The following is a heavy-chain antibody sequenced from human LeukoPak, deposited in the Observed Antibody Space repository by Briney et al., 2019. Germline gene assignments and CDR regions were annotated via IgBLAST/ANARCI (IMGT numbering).Heavy chain of an antibody. CDR3: ARWSGYYSRFDY. D-gene: IGHD3-3*01. CDR1: GYTFTSYD. J-gene: IGHJ4*02. V-gene: IGHV1-8*01. CDR2: MNPNSGNT. Sequence: ASVKVSCKASGYTFTSYDINWVRQATGQGLEWMGWMNPNSGNTGYAQKFQARVTMTRNTSISTAYMELSSPRSEDTAMYYCARWSGYYSRFDYWGQGTLVTVSS.